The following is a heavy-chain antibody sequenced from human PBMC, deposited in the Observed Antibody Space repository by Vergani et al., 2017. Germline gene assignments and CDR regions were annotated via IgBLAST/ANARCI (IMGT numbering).Heavy chain of an antibody. CDR2: IYYSGST. CDR1: GGSFSGYY. V-gene: IGHV4-34*01. CDR3: ARQAIQLWFLGAFDI. Sequence: QVQLQQWGAGLLKPSETLSLTCAVYGGSFSGYYWSWIRQPPGKGLEWIGSIYYSGSTYYNPSLKSRVTISVDTSKNQFSLKLSSVTAADTAVYYCARQAIQLWFLGAFDIWGQGTMVTVSS. J-gene: IGHJ3*02. D-gene: IGHD5-18*01.